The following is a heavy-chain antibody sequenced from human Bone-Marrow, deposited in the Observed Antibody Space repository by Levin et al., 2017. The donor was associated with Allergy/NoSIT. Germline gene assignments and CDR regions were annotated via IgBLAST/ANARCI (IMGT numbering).Heavy chain of an antibody. Sequence: SVKVSCKASGGTFSSYAISWVRQAPGQGLEWMGRIIPILGIANYAQKFQGRVTITADKSTSTAYMELSSLRSEDTAVYYCARGGIQRSTSAFDIWGQGTMVTVSS. J-gene: IGHJ3*02. CDR3: ARGGIQRSTSAFDI. CDR1: GGTFSSYA. D-gene: IGHD5-18*01. CDR2: IIPILGIA. V-gene: IGHV1-69*04.